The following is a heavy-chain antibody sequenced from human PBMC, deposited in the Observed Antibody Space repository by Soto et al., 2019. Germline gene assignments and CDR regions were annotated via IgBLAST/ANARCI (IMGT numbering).Heavy chain of an antibody. D-gene: IGHD3-3*01. J-gene: IGHJ6*02. Sequence: GASVKVSCKASGYTFTSYYMHWVRQAPGQGLEWMGIINPSGGSTSYAQKFQGRVTMTRDTSTSTVYMELSSLRSEDTAVYYCAGRGVVTPYYYYYGMDVWGQGTTVTVSS. CDR2: INPSGGST. CDR1: GYTFTSYY. CDR3: AGRGVVTPYYYYYGMDV. V-gene: IGHV1-46*01.